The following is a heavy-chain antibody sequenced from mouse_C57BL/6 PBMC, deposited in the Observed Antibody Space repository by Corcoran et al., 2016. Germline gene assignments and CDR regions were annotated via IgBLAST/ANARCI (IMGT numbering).Heavy chain of an antibody. CDR3: ARYYGSRAYWYFDV. CDR1: GYTFTTYG. J-gene: IGHJ1*03. Sequence: QIQLVQSGPELKKPGETVKISCKASGYTFTTYGMSWVKQAPGKGLKWMGWINTYSGVPTYADDFKGRFAFSLETSASTAYLQINNLKNEDTATYFCARYYGSRAYWYFDVWGTGTTVTVSS. D-gene: IGHD1-1*01. CDR2: INTYSGVP. V-gene: IGHV9-3*01.